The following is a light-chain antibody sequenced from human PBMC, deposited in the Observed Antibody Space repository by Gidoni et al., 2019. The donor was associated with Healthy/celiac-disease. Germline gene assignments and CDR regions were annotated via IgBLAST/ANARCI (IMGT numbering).Light chain of an antibody. CDR1: QSVSGN. J-gene: IGKJ1*01. CDR3: QHYNNWPRT. Sequence: EIVMTQSPATLSESPGERATLSCSASQSVSGNLAWYQQKPGQTPRLLNYAASTRATGIPARFSGSGSGTDFTLTISSLQSEDFAVYYCQHYNNWPRTFGQGTKVEVK. V-gene: IGKV3-15*01. CDR2: AAS.